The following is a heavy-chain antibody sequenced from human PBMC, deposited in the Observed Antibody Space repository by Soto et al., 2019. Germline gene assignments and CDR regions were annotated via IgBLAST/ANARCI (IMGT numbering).Heavy chain of an antibody. D-gene: IGHD6-13*01. Sequence: GGSLRLSCAASGFTFSSYSMNWVRQAPGKGLEWVSSISSSSSYIYYADSVKGRFTISRDNAKNSLYLQMNSLRAEDTAVYYCARNGRDSSSWIYHYYGMDVWGQGTTVTVSS. CDR3: ARNGRDSSSWIYHYYGMDV. J-gene: IGHJ6*02. V-gene: IGHV3-21*01. CDR1: GFTFSSYS. CDR2: ISSSSSYI.